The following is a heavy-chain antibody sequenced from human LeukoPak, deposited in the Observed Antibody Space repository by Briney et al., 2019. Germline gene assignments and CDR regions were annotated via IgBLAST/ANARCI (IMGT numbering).Heavy chain of an antibody. CDR2: ISSSSYI. CDR1: GFTFSSYS. J-gene: IGHJ4*02. Sequence: GGSLRLSCAASGFTFSSYSMNWVRQAPGKGLEWVSSISSSSYIYYADSVKGRFTISRDNAKNSLYLQMNSLRPEDTALYYCAKGRDSYARTTTFDFWGQGTLVTVSS. CDR3: AKGRDSYARTTTFDF. V-gene: IGHV3-21*04. D-gene: IGHD5-18*01.